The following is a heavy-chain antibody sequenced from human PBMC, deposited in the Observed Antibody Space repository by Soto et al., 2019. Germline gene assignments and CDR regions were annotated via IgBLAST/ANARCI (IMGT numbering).Heavy chain of an antibody. V-gene: IGHV3-23*01. CDR2: ISANIIST. D-gene: IGHD2-15*01. J-gene: IGHJ6*02. CDR1: GFNFNSHA. Sequence: EVQLLESGGGLVQPGGSLRLSCAASGFNFNSHAMTWVRQAPGKGLEWVSTISANIISTYYADSVMGRFTISRDNSKNTLYLQMSSLRVEDTAVYHCARVDTPTVRVGMDVWGQGTTVTVSS. CDR3: ARVDTPTVRVGMDV.